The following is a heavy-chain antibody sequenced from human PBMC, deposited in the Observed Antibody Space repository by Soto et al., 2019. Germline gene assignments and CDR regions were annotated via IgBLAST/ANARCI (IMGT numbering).Heavy chain of an antibody. CDR3: ARVTGARNWFDP. V-gene: IGHV4-4*02. J-gene: IGHJ5*02. D-gene: IGHD1-26*01. CDR2: IYYNGAT. Sequence: QVQLQESGPRLVRPSGTLSLTCAVSGGSIYSSDWWSWVRQPPGQWLEWIGEIYYNGATNYNPSLKIRVTISLDKSENHFSLNLTSVTASDTAVYYCARVTGARNWFDPWGQGARVAVSS. CDR1: GGSIYSSDW.